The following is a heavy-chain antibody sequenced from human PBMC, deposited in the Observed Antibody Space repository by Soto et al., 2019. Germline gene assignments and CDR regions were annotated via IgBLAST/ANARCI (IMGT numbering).Heavy chain of an antibody. J-gene: IGHJ5*02. V-gene: IGHV4-34*01. CDR1: GGSFRNYY. D-gene: IGHD3-10*01. CDR2: VNHSGEA. CDR3: ARAGRFPRSWFDP. Sequence: SETLSLTCGVYGGSFRNYYWIWVRQPPGKGLEWIGEVNHSGEATYNPSLQSRVSISLDTSNNHFSLKMTSVTAADTAIYFCARAGRFPRSWFDPWGQGTQVTVSS.